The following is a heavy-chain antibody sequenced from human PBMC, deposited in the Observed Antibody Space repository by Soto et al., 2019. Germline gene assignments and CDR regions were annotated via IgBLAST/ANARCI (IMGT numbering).Heavy chain of an antibody. J-gene: IGHJ6*02. CDR2: LVVGTGNT. CDR3: ATGAYCSGGSCSDYYYYYYGMDL. CDR1: GFTFRSSA. V-gene: IGHV1-58*01. Sequence: ASVKVSCKTSGFTFRSSAVQWVRQARGQRLEWIGWLVVGTGNTNYAQKFQQRVTISSDRSTNTVSMELSSLTSEDTAVYYCATGAYCSGGSCSDYYYYYYGMDLWGQGTAVTVSS. D-gene: IGHD2-15*01.